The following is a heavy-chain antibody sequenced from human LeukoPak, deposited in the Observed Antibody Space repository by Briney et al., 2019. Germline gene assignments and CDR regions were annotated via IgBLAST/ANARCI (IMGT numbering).Heavy chain of an antibody. J-gene: IGHJ4*02. CDR1: GFTVSSNY. CDR3: ARGSSSGFELDY. D-gene: IGHD6-19*01. CDR2: IYSTGST. V-gene: IGHV3-53*01. Sequence: GGSLRLSCAASGFTVSSNYMRWVRQPPGKGLEWVSVIYSTGSTYYAASVKGRFTISRDNSKSTLSLQMNSLRGEDTAVYYCARGSSSGFELDYWGQGTLVTVSS.